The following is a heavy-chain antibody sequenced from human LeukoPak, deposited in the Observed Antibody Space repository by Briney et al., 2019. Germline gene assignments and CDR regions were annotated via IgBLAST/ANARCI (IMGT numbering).Heavy chain of an antibody. Sequence: SVKVSCKASGGTFSSYAISWVRQAPGQGLEWMGGIIPIFGTANYAQKFQGRVTITADESTSTAYMELSSLRSEDTAVYYCARDANSSSWTFDPWGQGTLVTVSP. CDR1: GGTFSSYA. V-gene: IGHV1-69*13. D-gene: IGHD6-13*01. CDR3: ARDANSSSWTFDP. CDR2: IIPIFGTA. J-gene: IGHJ5*02.